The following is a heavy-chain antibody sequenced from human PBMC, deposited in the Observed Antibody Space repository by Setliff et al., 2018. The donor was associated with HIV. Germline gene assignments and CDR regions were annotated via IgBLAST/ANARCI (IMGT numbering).Heavy chain of an antibody. CDR2: IYYSGST. J-gene: IGHJ4*02. V-gene: IGHV4-39*01. CDR3: ARIGGCAKTYFDY. Sequence: SETLSLTCTVSGGSISSSSYYWGWIRQPPGKGLEWIGSIYYSGSTYYNPSLKSRVTISVDTSKNQFSLKLSSVTAADTAVYYCARIGGCAKTYFDYWGQGTLVTVSS. CDR1: GGSISSSSYY. D-gene: IGHD2-15*01.